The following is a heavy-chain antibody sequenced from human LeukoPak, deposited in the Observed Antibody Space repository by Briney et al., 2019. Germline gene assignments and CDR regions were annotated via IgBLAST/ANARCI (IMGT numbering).Heavy chain of an antibody. Sequence: GGSLRLSCVASGFTFSNYLMNWVRQAPGKGLEWVSGISHSGSSIYYADSVKGRFTISRDNSKNTLYLQMDRLRVEDTAVYYCAMALDYWGQGTLVTVSS. V-gene: IGHV3-23*01. CDR1: GFTFSNYL. CDR3: AMALDY. J-gene: IGHJ4*02. CDR2: ISHSGSSI.